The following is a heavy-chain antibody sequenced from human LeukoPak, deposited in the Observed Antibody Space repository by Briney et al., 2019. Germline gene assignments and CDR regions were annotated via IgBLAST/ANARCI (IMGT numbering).Heavy chain of an antibody. V-gene: IGHV1-69*05. CDR2: IIPIFGTA. CDR3: ARTTVTTGAVDY. Sequence: SVKVSCKASGGTFSSYAISWVRQAPGQGLEWMGGIIPIFGTANYAQKLQGRVTMTTDTSTSTAYMELRSLRSDDTAVYYCARTTVTTGAVDYWGQGTLVTVSS. J-gene: IGHJ4*02. CDR1: GGTFSSYA. D-gene: IGHD4-17*01.